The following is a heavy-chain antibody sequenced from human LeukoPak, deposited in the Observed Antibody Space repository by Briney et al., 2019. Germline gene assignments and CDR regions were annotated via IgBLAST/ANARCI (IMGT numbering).Heavy chain of an antibody. J-gene: IGHJ4*02. CDR1: GYSFTSYW. CDR3: ARHKSGIQLFSRAPARYYFDY. V-gene: IGHV5-51*01. CDR2: IYPGDSDT. Sequence: GESLKISCKGSGYSFTSYWIGWVRQMPGKGLEWMGIIYPGDSDTRYSPSFQGQVTISADKSISTAYLQRSSLKASDTAMYYCARHKSGIQLFSRAPARYYFDYWGQGTLVTVSS. D-gene: IGHD5-18*01.